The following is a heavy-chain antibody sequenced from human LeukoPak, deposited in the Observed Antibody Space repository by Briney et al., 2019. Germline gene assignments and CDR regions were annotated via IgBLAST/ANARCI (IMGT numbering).Heavy chain of an antibody. V-gene: IGHV1-18*01. Sequence: ASVKVSCKPSGYTFTSYGISWVRQAPGQGLEWMGWISGYNGNTKYAQKLQGRVTMTTDTSTSTAYMELRSLRSDDTAVYYCARDSLQIYYDSSVYHLDAFDNWGQGTMVTVSS. CDR2: ISGYNGNT. CDR1: GYTFTSYG. J-gene: IGHJ3*02. D-gene: IGHD3-22*01. CDR3: ARDSLQIYYDSSVYHLDAFDN.